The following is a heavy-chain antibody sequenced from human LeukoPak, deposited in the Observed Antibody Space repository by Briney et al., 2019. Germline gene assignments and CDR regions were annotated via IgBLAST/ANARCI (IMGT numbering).Heavy chain of an antibody. J-gene: IGHJ3*02. D-gene: IGHD3-22*01. Sequence: ASVKVSCKASGYTFTNYGISWVRQAPGQGLEWMGWISDYNGHTKYAQKVQGRVTMTRDTSTSTAYMELRSLRSDDTAVYYCARDGHRRYHYDSSGREDAFDIWGQGTMVTVSS. CDR2: ISDYNGHT. CDR1: GYTFTNYG. V-gene: IGHV1-18*01. CDR3: ARDGHRRYHYDSSGREDAFDI.